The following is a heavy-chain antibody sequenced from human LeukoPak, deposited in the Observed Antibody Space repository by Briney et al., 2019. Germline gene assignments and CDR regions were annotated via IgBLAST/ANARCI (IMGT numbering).Heavy chain of an antibody. CDR1: GFTFSSYS. D-gene: IGHD3-16*01. V-gene: IGHV3-21*01. Sequence: GGSLRLSCAASGFTFSSYSMNWVRQAPGKGLEWVSSISSSSTYIYYADSVKGRFTISRDNAKNSLYLQMNSLRAEDTAVYYCASPFYDYVWGSPDAFDIWGQGTMVTVSS. CDR3: ASPFYDYVWGSPDAFDI. J-gene: IGHJ3*02. CDR2: ISSSSTYI.